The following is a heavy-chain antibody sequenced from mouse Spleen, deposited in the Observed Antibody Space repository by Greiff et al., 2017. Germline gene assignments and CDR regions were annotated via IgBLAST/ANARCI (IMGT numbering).Heavy chain of an antibody. CDR1: GYTFTSYW. J-gene: IGHJ3*01. D-gene: IGHD2-5*01. Sequence: QVQLQQPGAELVRPGSSVKLSCKASGYTFTSYWMHWVKQRPIQGLEWIGNIDPSDSETHYNQKFKDKATLTVDKSSSTAYMQLSSLTSEDSAVYYCARLERYSNHRGFAYWGQGTLVTVSA. CDR2: IDPSDSET. CDR3: ARLERYSNHRGFAY. V-gene: IGHV1-52*01.